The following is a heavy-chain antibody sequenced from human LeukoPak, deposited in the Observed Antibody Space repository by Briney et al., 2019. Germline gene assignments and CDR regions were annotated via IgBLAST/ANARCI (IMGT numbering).Heavy chain of an antibody. CDR1: GFTFSSYA. CDR2: ISYDGSNK. V-gene: IGHV3-30*04. CDR3: ASWGEGALDN. Sequence: PGGSLRLSCAASGFTFSSYAMHWVRQAPGKGLEWVAVISYDGSNKYYADSVKGRFTISRDNSKNTLYLQMNSLRAEDTAVYYCASWGEGALDNWGQGTLVTVSS. D-gene: IGHD1-26*01. J-gene: IGHJ4*02.